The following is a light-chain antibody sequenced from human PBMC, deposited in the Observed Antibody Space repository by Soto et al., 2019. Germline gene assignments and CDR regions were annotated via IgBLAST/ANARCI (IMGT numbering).Light chain of an antibody. CDR1: NNDIGGYNF. CDR2: EVS. CDR3: SSYTGSATLVV. Sequence: QSALTQPASVSGSPGQSITISCSGTNNDIGGYNFVSWYRQHPGEAPKLIISEVSDRPSGVSTRFSGAKSGNTASLTISGRQTEDEADYYCSSYTGSATLVVFGGGTKVTAL. J-gene: IGLJ2*01. V-gene: IGLV2-14*01.